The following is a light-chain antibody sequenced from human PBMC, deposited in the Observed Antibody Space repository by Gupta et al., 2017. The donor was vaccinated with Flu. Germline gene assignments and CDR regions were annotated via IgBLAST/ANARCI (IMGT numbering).Light chain of an antibody. CDR2: SNE. V-gene: IGLV1-44*01. CDR1: SSNIGRNT. CDR3: AAGDDSRNGQV. Sequence: QSVLSQPPSASGPPGQRVTIPCSGSSSNIGRNTANWYQQFTGTAPNLLMYSNEHRPPGGPDRFSGSKSGTSASLAISGLQAEDEADYYCAAGDDSRNGQVFGTGTRVTVL. J-gene: IGLJ1*01.